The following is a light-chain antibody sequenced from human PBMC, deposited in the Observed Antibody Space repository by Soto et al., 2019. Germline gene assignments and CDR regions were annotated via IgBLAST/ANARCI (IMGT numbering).Light chain of an antibody. CDR2: GAS. J-gene: IGKJ1*01. Sequence: EIVMTQSPATLSVSPGERATLSCRASQSVSSNLAWYQQKPGQAPRLLIYGASNRATGIPDRFSGSGSGTEFTLTISSLQSEDFATYYCQHYNSYSEAFGQGTTGDIK. V-gene: IGKV3D-15*01. CDR1: QSVSSN. CDR3: QHYNSYSEA.